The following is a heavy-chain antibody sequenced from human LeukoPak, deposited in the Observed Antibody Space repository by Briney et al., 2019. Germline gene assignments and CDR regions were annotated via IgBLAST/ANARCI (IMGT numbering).Heavy chain of an antibody. CDR2: IKDDGSEE. CDR1: GFSFSTYW. J-gene: IGHJ4*02. D-gene: IGHD6-13*01. CDR3: ARVGTAEGTLEDY. V-gene: IGHV3-7*01. Sequence: PGGSLRLSCAASGFSFSTYWMSWVRQPPGKGLEGVANIKDDGSEEYYVDSVKGRFTISRDNAKNSLYLQMNSLRAEDSAVYYCARVGTAEGTLEDYWGQGTLVTVSS.